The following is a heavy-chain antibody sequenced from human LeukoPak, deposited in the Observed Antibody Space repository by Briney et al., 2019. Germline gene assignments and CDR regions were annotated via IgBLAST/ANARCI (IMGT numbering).Heavy chain of an antibody. V-gene: IGHV3-23*01. CDR1: GFTFSSYA. CDR2: ISGSGGST. CDR3: TTDYDDYSNYVGY. J-gene: IGHJ4*02. D-gene: IGHD4-11*01. Sequence: GGSLRLSCAASGFTFSSYAMSWVRQAPGKGLEWVSAISGSGGSTYYADSVKGRFTISRDNSKNTLYLQMNSLKTEDTAVYYCTTDYDDYSNYVGYWGQGTLSPSPQ.